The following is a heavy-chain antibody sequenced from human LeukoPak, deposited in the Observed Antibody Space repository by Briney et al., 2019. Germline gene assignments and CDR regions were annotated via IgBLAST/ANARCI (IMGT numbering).Heavy chain of an antibody. J-gene: IGHJ4*02. V-gene: IGHV3-7*03. CDR3: ARDRGGDTFDY. D-gene: IGHD5-24*01. CDR2: INQDGSEK. CDR1: GFTFSGSW. Sequence: GGSLRLSCSASGFTFSGSWMSWVRQAPGKGLEWVANINQDGSEKNYVDSVKGRFTISRDNAKNSPSLQLSSLRVEDTATYYCARDRGGDTFDYWGQGTLVSVSS.